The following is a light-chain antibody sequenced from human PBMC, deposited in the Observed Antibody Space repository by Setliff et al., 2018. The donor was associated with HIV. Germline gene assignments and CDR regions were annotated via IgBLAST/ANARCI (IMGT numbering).Light chain of an antibody. V-gene: IGLV1-40*01. J-gene: IGLJ1*01. CDR3: QSYDSSLSGYV. CDR2: GNS. Sequence: QSALTQPPSVSGAPGQRVTISCTGSRSNIGAGYDVQWYHQLPGTAPKLVMFGNSNRPSGVPDRFSDSKSGTSASLAISGLQAEDEADYYCQSYDSSLSGYVFGTGTKVTVL. CDR1: RSNIGAGYD.